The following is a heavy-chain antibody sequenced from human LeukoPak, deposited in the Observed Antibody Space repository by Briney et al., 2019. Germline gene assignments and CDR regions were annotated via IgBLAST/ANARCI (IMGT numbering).Heavy chain of an antibody. J-gene: IGHJ6*02. CDR3: AKDATPETYYYYGMDV. CDR2: ISWNSGSI. V-gene: IGHV3-9*01. Sequence: PGGSLRLSCAASGFIFDDYAMHWVRQAPGKGLEWVSGISWNSGSIGYADSVKGRFTIFRDNAKNSLYLQMNSLRAEDTALYYCAKDATPETYYYYGMDVWGQGTTVTVSS. CDR1: GFIFDDYA.